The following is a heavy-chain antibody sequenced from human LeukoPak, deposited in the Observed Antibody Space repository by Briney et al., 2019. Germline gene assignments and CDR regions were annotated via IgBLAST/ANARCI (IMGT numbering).Heavy chain of an antibody. CDR3: ARDLQCGGDCHYDALDI. V-gene: IGHV3-74*01. CDR1: GFTFSSYW. Sequence: GGSLRLSCAASGFTFSSYWMHWVRQAPGKGLVWVSRINSDGSSTSYADSVKGRFTISRDNAKNTLYLQMNSLRAEDTAVYYCARDLQCGGDCHYDALDIWGQGTLVTVSS. D-gene: IGHD2-21*02. CDR2: INSDGSST. J-gene: IGHJ3*02.